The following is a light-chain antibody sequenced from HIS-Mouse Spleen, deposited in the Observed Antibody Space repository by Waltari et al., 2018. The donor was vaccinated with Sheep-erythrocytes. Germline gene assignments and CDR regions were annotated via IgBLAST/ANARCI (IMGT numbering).Light chain of an antibody. V-gene: IGLV2-11*01. CDR3: CSYAGSYNHV. CDR1: SSYVGCYNN. CDR2: DVS. J-gene: IGLJ1*01. Sequence: QSALTQPRSVSGSPGQSVTISCTGTSSYVGCYNNVSWYQQHPGKAPKLTIYDVSKRPSGVPDRFSGSKSGNTASLTISGLQAEDEADYYCCSYAGSYNHVFATGTKVTVL.